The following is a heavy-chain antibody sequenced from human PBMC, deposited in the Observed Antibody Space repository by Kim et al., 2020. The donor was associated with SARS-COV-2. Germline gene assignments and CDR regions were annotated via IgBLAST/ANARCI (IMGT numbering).Heavy chain of an antibody. Sequence: TAYAASVKGRFTISRDDSKNTAYLQMNSLKTEDTAVYYCTRHGYVGEAGNWGQGTLVTVSS. V-gene: IGHV3-73*01. D-gene: IGHD2-21*01. J-gene: IGHJ4*02. CDR3: TRHGYVGEAGN. CDR2: T.